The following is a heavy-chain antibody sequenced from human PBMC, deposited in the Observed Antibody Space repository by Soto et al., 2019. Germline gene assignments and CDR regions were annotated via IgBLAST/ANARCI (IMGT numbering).Heavy chain of an antibody. CDR1: GYTFTGYY. V-gene: IGHV1-2*02. Sequence: GASVKVSCKASGYTFTGYYMHWVRQAPGQGLEWMGWINPNSGGTNYAQKFQGRVTMTRDTSISAAYMEPSRLRPDDTAVYYCARDLNDFWSGPPSSMDVWGQGTTVTVSS. D-gene: IGHD3-3*01. J-gene: IGHJ6*02. CDR2: INPNSGGT. CDR3: ARDLNDFWSGPPSSMDV.